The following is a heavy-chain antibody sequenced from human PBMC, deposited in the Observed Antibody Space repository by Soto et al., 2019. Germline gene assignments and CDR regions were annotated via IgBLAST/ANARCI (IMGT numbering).Heavy chain of an antibody. V-gene: IGHV4-4*07. CDR1: GGSMSNYY. D-gene: IGHD1-26*01. J-gene: IGHJ6*02. Sequence: PSETLSLTCSVSGGSMSNYYWNWIRQSAGKGLEWIGHIYSRVSTKYNPSLQSRVTMLVDTSQNEFSLRLNSVTAADTAVYLCAGIGDDIYYGMAVWGQGTTVTVSS. CDR2: IYSRVST. CDR3: AGIGDDIYYGMAV.